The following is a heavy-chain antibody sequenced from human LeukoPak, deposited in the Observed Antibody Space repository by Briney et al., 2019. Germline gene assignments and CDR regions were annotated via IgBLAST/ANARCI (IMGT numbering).Heavy chain of an antibody. CDR3: ARATRGFGA. V-gene: IGHV3-7*01. D-gene: IGHD3-10*01. Sequence: GGSLRLSCAASGFTFSDYWMSWVRQAPGKGLEWVASIKHNGSEKYYADSVKGRFTISKDNTKKSLYLQMNSLRAEDTAVYCSARATRGFGAWGQGTMVTVSS. CDR1: GFTFSDYW. J-gene: IGHJ5*02. CDR2: IKHNGSEK.